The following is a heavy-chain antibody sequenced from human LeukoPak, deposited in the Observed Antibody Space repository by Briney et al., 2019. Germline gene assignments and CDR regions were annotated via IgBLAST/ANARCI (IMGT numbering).Heavy chain of an antibody. V-gene: IGHV3-30*04. Sequence: GGSLRLSCAASGFTFSSYTMHWVRQAPGKGLEWVAVISYDGSNKYYADSVKGRFTISRDNSKNTLYLQMNSLRPEDTAVYYCAREPSTVTKTLFLRCWGQGTLVTVSS. J-gene: IGHJ4*02. D-gene: IGHD4-11*01. CDR3: AREPSTVTKTLFLRC. CDR2: ISYDGSNK. CDR1: GFTFSSYT.